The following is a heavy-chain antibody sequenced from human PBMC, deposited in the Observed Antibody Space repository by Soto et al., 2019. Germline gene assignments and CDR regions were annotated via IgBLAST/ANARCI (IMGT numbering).Heavy chain of an antibody. Sequence: PSETLSLTCTVSGGSISSGGYYRSWIRQHPGKGLEWIGYIYYSGSTYYNPSLKSRVTISVDTSKNQFSMKLSSVTAADTAVFYCASGYGDYKRLYYFDYWGQGTLVTVSS. CDR1: GGSISSGGYY. V-gene: IGHV4-31*03. D-gene: IGHD4-17*01. CDR3: ASGYGDYKRLYYFDY. J-gene: IGHJ4*02. CDR2: IYYSGST.